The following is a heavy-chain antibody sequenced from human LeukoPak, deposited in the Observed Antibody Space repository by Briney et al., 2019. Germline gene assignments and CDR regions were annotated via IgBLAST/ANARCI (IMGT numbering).Heavy chain of an antibody. J-gene: IGHJ4*02. CDR3: AKDGRSTTPGY. CDR2: IGGSGGST. V-gene: IGHV3-23*01. D-gene: IGHD2-2*01. CDR1: GLSSYA. Sequence: QSGGSLRLSCAVSGLSSYAMSWVRQAPGKGLEWVSGIGGSGGSTYYADSVKGRFTISRDNSKNTLYLQMNSLRAEDTAVYYCAKDGRSTTPGYWGQGTLVTVSS.